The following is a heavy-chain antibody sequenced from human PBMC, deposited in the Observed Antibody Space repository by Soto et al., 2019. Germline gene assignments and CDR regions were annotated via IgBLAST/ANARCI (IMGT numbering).Heavy chain of an antibody. CDR1: GGTFSSYA. D-gene: IGHD4-17*01. CDR3: ARVRSMTMVSTSFPSLPYYFGY. CDR2: IIPSFGTA. J-gene: IGHJ4*02. Sequence: QVQLVQSGAEVKKPGSSVKVSCKASGGTFSSYAISWVRQAPGQGLEWRGGIIPSFGTANYAQKFQGRVPITADESTSTAYMELSSVRSEDTAVYYCARVRSMTMVSTSFPSLPYYFGYWGEGTLDTVSS. V-gene: IGHV1-69*01.